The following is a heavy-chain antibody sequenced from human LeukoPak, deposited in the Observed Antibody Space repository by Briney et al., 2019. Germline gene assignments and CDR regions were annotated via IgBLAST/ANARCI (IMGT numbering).Heavy chain of an antibody. D-gene: IGHD5-18*01. J-gene: IGHJ4*02. V-gene: IGHV3-15*01. Sequence: NPGGSLRLSCAASEFTFSNFAMSWVRQAPGKGLEWVGRIRGKTDGGTTDYAAPVKGGFTISRDDSKNTLYLQMNSLRTEDTAVYYCTTEMDTAIYYWGQGTLVTVSS. CDR2: IRGKTDGGTT. CDR1: EFTFSNFA. CDR3: TTEMDTAIYY.